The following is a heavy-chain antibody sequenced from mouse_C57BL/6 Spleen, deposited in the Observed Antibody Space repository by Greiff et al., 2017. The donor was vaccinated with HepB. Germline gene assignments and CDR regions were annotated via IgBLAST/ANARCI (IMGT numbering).Heavy chain of an antibody. J-gene: IGHJ4*01. CDR2: IYPGSGST. Sequence: QVQLQQPGAELVKPGASVKMSCKASGYTFTSYWITWVKQRPGQGLEWIGDIYPGSGSTNYNEKFKSKATLTVDTSSSTAYMQLSSLTAEDSAVYYCARTLHVRAMDYWGQGTSVTVSS. CDR3: ARTLHVRAMDY. V-gene: IGHV1-55*01. CDR1: GYTFTSYW.